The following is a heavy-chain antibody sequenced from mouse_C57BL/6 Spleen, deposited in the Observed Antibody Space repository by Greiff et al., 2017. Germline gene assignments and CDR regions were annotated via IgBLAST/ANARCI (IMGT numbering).Heavy chain of an antibody. V-gene: IGHV1-15*01. CDR3: TRWYSEDY. CDR2: IDPETGGT. D-gene: IGHD1-1*02. CDR1: GYTFTDYE. J-gene: IGHJ2*01. Sequence: VQRVESGAELVRPGASVTLSCKASGYTFTDYEMHWVKQTPVHGLEWIGAIDPETGGTAYNQKFKGKAILTADKSSSTAYMELRSLTSEDSAVYYCTRWYSEDYWGQGTTLTVSS.